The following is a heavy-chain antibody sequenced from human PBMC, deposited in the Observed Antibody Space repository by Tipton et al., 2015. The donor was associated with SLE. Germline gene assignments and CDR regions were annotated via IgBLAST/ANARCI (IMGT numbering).Heavy chain of an antibody. CDR1: GGSISSYY. CDR3: ARGSIAAPHWYFDL. CDR2: IYNSDST. V-gene: IGHV4-4*07. D-gene: IGHD6-6*01. Sequence: TLSLTCTVSGGSISSYYWTWIRQPAGKGLEWIGRIYNSDSTNYNPSLKSRVTISVDTSKNQFSLKLSSVTAADTAVYYCARGSIAAPHWYFDLWGRGTLVTVSS. J-gene: IGHJ2*01.